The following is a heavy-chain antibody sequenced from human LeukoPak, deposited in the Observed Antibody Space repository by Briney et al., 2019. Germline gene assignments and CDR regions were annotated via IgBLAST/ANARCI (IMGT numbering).Heavy chain of an antibody. D-gene: IGHD3-22*01. V-gene: IGHV4-39*07. CDR2: IYYSGST. Sequence: SETLSLTCTVSGGSISSSSYYWGWIRQPPGKGLEWIGSIYYSGSTYYNPSLKSRVTISVDTSKNQFSLKLSSVTAADTAVYYCARDPGDSRSSIYYYDSSGPYDAFDIWGQGTMVTVSS. CDR1: GGSISSSSYY. CDR3: ARDPGDSRSSIYYYDSSGPYDAFDI. J-gene: IGHJ3*02.